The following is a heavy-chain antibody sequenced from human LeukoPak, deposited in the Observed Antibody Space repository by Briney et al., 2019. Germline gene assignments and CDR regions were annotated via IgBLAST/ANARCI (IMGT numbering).Heavy chain of an antibody. CDR1: GGTFSSYA. CDR2: IIPIFGTA. V-gene: IGHV1-69*06. Sequence: GASVKVSCKASGGTFSSYAISWVRQAPGQGLEWMGGIIPIFGTANYAQKFQGRVTITADKSTSTAYMELSSLRSEDTAVYYCARGRIAAAGYYYYYYMDVWGKGTTVTVSS. D-gene: IGHD6-13*01. J-gene: IGHJ6*03. CDR3: ARGRIAAAGYYYYYYMDV.